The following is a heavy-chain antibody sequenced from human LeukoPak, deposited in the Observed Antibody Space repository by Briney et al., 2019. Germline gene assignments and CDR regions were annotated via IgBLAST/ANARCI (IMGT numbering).Heavy chain of an antibody. Sequence: KTGGSLRLSCAASGFTFSSYAMSWVRQAPGKGLEWIGSIYYSGSTYYNPSLKSRVTISVDTSKNQFSLKLTSVTAADTAVYYCARTQLEPHYYYYYYMDVWGRGTTVTVSS. J-gene: IGHJ6*03. V-gene: IGHV4-38-2*01. D-gene: IGHD1-1*01. CDR3: ARTQLEPHYYYYYYMDV. CDR1: GFTFSSYA. CDR2: IYYSGST.